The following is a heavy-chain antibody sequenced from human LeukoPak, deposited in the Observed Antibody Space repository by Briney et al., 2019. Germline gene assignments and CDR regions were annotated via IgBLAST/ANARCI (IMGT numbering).Heavy chain of an antibody. J-gene: IGHJ5*02. D-gene: IGHD6-6*01. CDR3: ASLRDGGTFVRS. CDR2: ISSSSSTI. Sequence: GGSLRLSCAASGFTFSSYSINWVRKAPGTGLEWVSYISSSSSTIYYDDSVKGRFTISIDNATHSLSLYMNSLTAEDTAVYYCASLRDGGTFVRSWGQGTLVTVSS. V-gene: IGHV3-48*01. CDR1: GFTFSSYS.